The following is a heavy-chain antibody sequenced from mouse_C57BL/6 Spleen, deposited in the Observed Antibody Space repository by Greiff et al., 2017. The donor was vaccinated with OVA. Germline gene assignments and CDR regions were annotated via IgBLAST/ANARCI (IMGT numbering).Heavy chain of an antibody. CDR3: ARSDYGSSDYFDY. Sequence: VQLQQSGAELVKPGASVKLSCKASGYTFTSYWMHWVKQRPGQGLEWIGMIHPNSGSTNYNEKFKSKATLTVDKSSSTAYMQLSSLTSEDSAVYYCARSDYGSSDYFDYWGQGTTLTVSS. CDR1: GYTFTSYW. CDR2: IHPNSGST. V-gene: IGHV1-64*01. J-gene: IGHJ2*01. D-gene: IGHD1-1*01.